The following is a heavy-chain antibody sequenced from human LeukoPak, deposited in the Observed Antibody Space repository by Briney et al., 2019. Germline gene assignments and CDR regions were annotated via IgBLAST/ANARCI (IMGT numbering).Heavy chain of an antibody. J-gene: IGHJ4*02. CDR2: IKQDGSEK. CDR1: GFSVSGYW. Sequence: GGSQRLSCAVSGFSVSGYWMTWVRQAPGKGLEWVANIKQDGSEKNYVDSVKGRFTISRGNAENSLFLQMNSLRVEDTAVYYCAREWQGGIAAAGTRIEGDYWGQGTLVAVSS. CDR3: AREWQGGIAAAGTRIEGDY. D-gene: IGHD6-13*01. V-gene: IGHV3-7*01.